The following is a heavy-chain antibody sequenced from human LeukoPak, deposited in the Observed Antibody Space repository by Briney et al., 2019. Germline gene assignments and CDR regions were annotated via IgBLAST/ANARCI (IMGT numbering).Heavy chain of an antibody. J-gene: IGHJ4*02. CDR2: IRTDGTIT. Sequence: GGSLRLSCAASGFTFSSYWMHWVRQAPGKGLVWVSRIRTDGTITTYADSVKGRFSISRDNAKNTLYLQVNSLRAEDTAVYYCAKVLFRDSSGWDRNWGDYFDYWGQGTLVTVSS. CDR3: AKVLFRDSSGWDRNWGDYFDY. D-gene: IGHD6-19*01. V-gene: IGHV3-74*03. CDR1: GFTFSSYW.